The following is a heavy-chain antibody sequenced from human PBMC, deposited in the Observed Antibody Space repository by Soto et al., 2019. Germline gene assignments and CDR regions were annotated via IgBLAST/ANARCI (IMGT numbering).Heavy chain of an antibody. Sequence: VASVKVSCKASGGTFSSYAISWVRQAPGQGLEWMGGIIPIFGTANYAQKFQGRVTITADESTSTAYMELSSLRSEDTAVYYCARDRSFESYSAWGQGTLVTVSS. CDR3: ARDRSFESYSA. CDR2: IIPIFGTA. CDR1: GGTFSSYA. V-gene: IGHV1-69*13. J-gene: IGHJ5*02. D-gene: IGHD1-26*01.